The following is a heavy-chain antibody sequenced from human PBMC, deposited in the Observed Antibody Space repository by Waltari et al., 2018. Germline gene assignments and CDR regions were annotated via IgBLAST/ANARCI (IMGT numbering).Heavy chain of an antibody. CDR2: IVPSFCTV. V-gene: IGHV1-69*15. CDR1: GARFRRHA. CDR3: ASEVWGHGDYAFFDD. D-gene: IGHD2-21*01. Sequence: QVRLVQSGAEMTKPGSSMQVSCKAPGARFRRHAISWWRQAPGQGLEWIGRIVPSFCTVKFAQGFQHGFTFTADDSTSTAYMELTSLRIEDTAVYYCASEVWGHGDYAFFDDWGQGTLVTVSS. J-gene: IGHJ4*02.